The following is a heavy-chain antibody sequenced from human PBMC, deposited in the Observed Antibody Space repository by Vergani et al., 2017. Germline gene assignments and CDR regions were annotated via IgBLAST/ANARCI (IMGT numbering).Heavy chain of an antibody. Sequence: QVQLVQSGAEVKKPGASVKVSCKASGYTFTSDDINWVRQATGQGLEWMGWMNPISGNTGYAQNLQGRLTITRDTSVNTAYMELSSLTSEDMAVYYCVRAQRTCTYDHCPRYYYDLWGQGTLVTVSS. D-gene: IGHD2-8*01. V-gene: IGHV1-8*03. CDR1: GYTFTSDD. CDR2: MNPISGNT. J-gene: IGHJ4*02. CDR3: VRAQRTCTYDHCPRYYYDL.